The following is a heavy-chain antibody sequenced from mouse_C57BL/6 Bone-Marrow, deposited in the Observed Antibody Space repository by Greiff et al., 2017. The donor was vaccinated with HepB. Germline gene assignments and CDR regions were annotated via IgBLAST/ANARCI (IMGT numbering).Heavy chain of an antibody. V-gene: IGHV1-52*01. J-gene: IGHJ3*01. CDR2: IDPSDSET. Sequence: VQLQQPGAELVRPGSSVKLSCKASGYTFTSYWMHWVKQRPIQGLEWIGNIDPSDSETHYNQKFKDKATLTVDKSSSTAYMQLSSLTSEDSAVYYCARDYYYSGSSYSAWFAYWGQGTLVTVAA. CDR3: ARDYYYSGSSYSAWFAY. D-gene: IGHD1-1*01. CDR1: GYTFTSYW.